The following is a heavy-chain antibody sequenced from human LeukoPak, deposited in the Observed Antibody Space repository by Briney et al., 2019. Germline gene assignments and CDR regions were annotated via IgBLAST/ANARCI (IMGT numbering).Heavy chain of an antibody. CDR2: MNPNSGNT. CDR1: GYTFTSYD. J-gene: IGHJ6*02. D-gene: IGHD4-11*01. CDR3: AIVRGRGTVTFYYYGMDV. Sequence: SVKASCKASGYTFTSYDINWVRQATGQGLEWMGWMNPNSGNTGYAQKFQGRVTMTRNTSISTAYMELSSMRSEDTAVYYCAIVRGRGTVTFYYYGMDVWGQGTTVTVSS. V-gene: IGHV1-8*01.